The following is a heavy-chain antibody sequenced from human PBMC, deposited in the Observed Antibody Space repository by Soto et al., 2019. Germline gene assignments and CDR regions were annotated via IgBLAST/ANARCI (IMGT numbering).Heavy chain of an antibody. CDR3: ARGHSVNNWFDP. V-gene: IGHV1-8*01. CDR2: MNPNSGNT. CDR1: GYTFTSYD. Sequence: ASGKVSCKASGYTFTSYDINWVRQATGQGLEWMGWMNPNSGNTGYAQKFQGRVTMTRNTSISTAYMELSSLRSEDTAVYYCARGHSVNNWFDPWGQGTLVTVSP. J-gene: IGHJ5*02.